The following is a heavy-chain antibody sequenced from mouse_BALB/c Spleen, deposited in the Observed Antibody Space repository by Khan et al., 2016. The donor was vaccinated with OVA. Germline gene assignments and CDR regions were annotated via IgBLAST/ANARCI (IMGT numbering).Heavy chain of an antibody. Sequence: EVQLVVSGGGLLKPGGSLKLSCAAFGFTFRNYAMSWVRQTPENRLVWVATFSSGRIYTYCLVSVQGRFTISIANAKNTLHLQMRRLRSEDTAIHYCARELFTTVVATPFAYRSQGNLVTI. CDR1: GFTFRNYA. V-gene: IGHV5-9-3*01. CDR2: FSSGRIYT. J-gene: IGHJ3*01. D-gene: IGHD1-1*01. CDR3: ARELFTTVVATPFAY.